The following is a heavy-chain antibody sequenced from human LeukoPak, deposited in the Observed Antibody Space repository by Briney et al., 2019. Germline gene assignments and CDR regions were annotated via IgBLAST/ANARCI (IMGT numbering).Heavy chain of an antibody. CDR1: GYSISGGYY. CDR2: IYHSGST. D-gene: IGHD3-3*01. V-gene: IGHV4-38-2*02. Sequence: SETLSLTCTVSGYSISGGYYWGWIRQPPGKGLEWIGNIYHSGSTNFNPSPKSRVNILVDTSKNQFSLRLSSVTAADTAVYYCARDYDFWSVYHAFNMWGQGTLVTVSS. CDR3: ARDYDFWSVYHAFNM. J-gene: IGHJ3*02.